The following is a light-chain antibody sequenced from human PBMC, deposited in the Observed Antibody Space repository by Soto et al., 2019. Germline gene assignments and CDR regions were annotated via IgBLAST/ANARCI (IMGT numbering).Light chain of an antibody. CDR3: LPNYNYPWT. CDR2: AAS. CDR1: QDIRND. Sequence: AIQMTQFPSSLSASVRDRVTVTCRASQDIRNDLGWYQQKPGKAPKLLIYAASSLQSGVQSRFSVSGYGTPFTLTISSLEPEDVATYYCLPNYNYPWTFGQGTKVEIK. J-gene: IGKJ1*01. V-gene: IGKV1-6*01.